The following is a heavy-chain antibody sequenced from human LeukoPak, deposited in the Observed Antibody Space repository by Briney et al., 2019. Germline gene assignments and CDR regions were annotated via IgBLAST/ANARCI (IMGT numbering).Heavy chain of an antibody. Sequence: GGSLRLSCAASGFTFSSYAMSWVRQAPGEGLEWVSAISGSGGSTYYADSVKGRFTISRDNSKNTLYLQMNSLRAEDTAVYYCANFEGSTMIVVADDAFDIWGQGTMVTVSS. V-gene: IGHV3-23*01. CDR1: GFTFSSYA. D-gene: IGHD3-22*01. J-gene: IGHJ3*02. CDR3: ANFEGSTMIVVADDAFDI. CDR2: ISGSGGST.